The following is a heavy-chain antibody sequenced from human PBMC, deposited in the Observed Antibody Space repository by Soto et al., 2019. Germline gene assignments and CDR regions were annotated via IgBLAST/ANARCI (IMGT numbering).Heavy chain of an antibody. Sequence: ASVXVSFRSSFYPFYTYGINFCRQAPGQRPECMGWISAYNGQTDYAQNFQGRVTMATDTSTNTAYMELRNLKTEDTAVYYCANCGNKCSADDWIEPWGQGTLV. CDR1: FYPFYTYG. CDR3: ANCGNKCSADDWIEP. D-gene: IGHD2-15*01. V-gene: IGHV1-18*01. J-gene: IGHJ5*02. CDR2: ISAYNGQT.